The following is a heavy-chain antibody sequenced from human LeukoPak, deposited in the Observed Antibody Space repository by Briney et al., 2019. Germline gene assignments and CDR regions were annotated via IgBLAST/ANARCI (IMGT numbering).Heavy chain of an antibody. Sequence: PGGSLRPSCAASGFPFSSYSMNWVRQAPGKGLGGGSSISSSSSYIYYADSVKGRFTISRDNAKNSLYLQMNSLRAEDTAVYYCARDIRGSARPFDYWGQGTLVTVSS. CDR2: ISSSSSYI. CDR3: ARDIRGSARPFDY. J-gene: IGHJ4*02. CDR1: GFPFSSYS. V-gene: IGHV3-21*01. D-gene: IGHD3-10*01.